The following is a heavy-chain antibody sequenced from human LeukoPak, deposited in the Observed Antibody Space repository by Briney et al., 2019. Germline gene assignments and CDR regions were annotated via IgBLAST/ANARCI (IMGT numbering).Heavy chain of an antibody. Sequence: PGGSLRLSCAASGFTFSSYGMHWVRQAPGKGLEWVAFIRYDGSNKYYADSVKGRFTISRDNAKNSLYLQMNSLRAEDTAVYYCAREGYYDILTLFRSGPIRYYYYYMDVWGKGTTVTISS. CDR2: IRYDGSNK. D-gene: IGHD3-9*01. CDR3: AREGYYDILTLFRSGPIRYYYYYMDV. V-gene: IGHV3-30*02. J-gene: IGHJ6*03. CDR1: GFTFSSYG.